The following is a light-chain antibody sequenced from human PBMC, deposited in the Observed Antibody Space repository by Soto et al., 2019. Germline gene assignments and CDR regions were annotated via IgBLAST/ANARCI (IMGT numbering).Light chain of an antibody. CDR2: DVS. CDR1: SSDVGGYNY. V-gene: IGLV2-14*01. Sequence: QSALTQPASVSGSPGQSITISCTGTSSDVGGYNYVSWYQQHPGKAPKLMIYDVSNRPSGVSNRFSGSKSGNTASLTISGLQAEDEADYYCSSYTSSSNRVFGGGTQVTVL. CDR3: SSYTSSSNRV. J-gene: IGLJ2*01.